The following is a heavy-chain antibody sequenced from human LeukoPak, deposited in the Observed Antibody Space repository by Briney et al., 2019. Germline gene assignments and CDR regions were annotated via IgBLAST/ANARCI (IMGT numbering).Heavy chain of an antibody. CDR3: AREGSPGYYGSGSFDY. D-gene: IGHD3-10*01. J-gene: IGHJ4*02. CDR2: IYYSGST. Sequence: PSETLSLTCAVYGGSFSGYYWSWIRQPPGKGLEWIGYIYYSGSTNYNPSLKSRVTISVDTSKNQFSLKLSSVTAADTAVYYCAREGSPGYYGSGSFDYWGQGTLVTVSS. CDR1: GGSFSGYY. V-gene: IGHV4-59*01.